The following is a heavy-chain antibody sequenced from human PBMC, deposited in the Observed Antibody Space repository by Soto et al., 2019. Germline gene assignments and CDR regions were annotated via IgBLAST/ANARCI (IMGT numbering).Heavy chain of an antibody. CDR3: VRGMNPLF. J-gene: IGHJ4*01. CDR1: GFTLRTYT. CDR2: ISISSSDR. V-gene: IGHV3-21*06. Sequence: GGSLRLSCAASGFTLRTYTMNWVRQAPGKGLEWVSSISISSSDRYYADSVRGRFTISRDNAKNALYLQMNSLRADDTAVYFCVRGMNPLFGGQGTMVTVSS.